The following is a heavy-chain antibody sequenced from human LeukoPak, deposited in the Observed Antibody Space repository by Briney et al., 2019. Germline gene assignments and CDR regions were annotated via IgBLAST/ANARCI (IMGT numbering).Heavy chain of an antibody. V-gene: IGHV7-4-1*02. D-gene: IGHD3-22*01. Sequence: ASVKVSCKASGYTFTSYGISWVRQAPGQRLEWMGWVNTNTGNPTYAQGFTGRFVFSLDTSVSTAYLQISSLKADDTAVYYCATTPYGSSGYPLYYYGLDVWGQGTTVTVSS. J-gene: IGHJ6*02. CDR1: GYTFTSYG. CDR2: VNTNTGNP. CDR3: ATTPYGSSGYPLYYYGLDV.